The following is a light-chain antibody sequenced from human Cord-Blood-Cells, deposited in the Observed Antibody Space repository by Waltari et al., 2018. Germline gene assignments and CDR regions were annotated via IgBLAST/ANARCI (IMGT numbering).Light chain of an antibody. Sequence: QSVLTQPPSVSGAPGQRVTISCTRSSSNIGAGYDVHWYQQLPGTAPKLLIYGNSNRPSGVPDRFSGSKSGTSASLAITGLQAEDEADYYCQSYDSSLSGSWVFGGGTKLNVL. J-gene: IGLJ3*02. V-gene: IGLV1-40*01. CDR2: GNS. CDR1: SSNIGAGYD. CDR3: QSYDSSLSGSWV.